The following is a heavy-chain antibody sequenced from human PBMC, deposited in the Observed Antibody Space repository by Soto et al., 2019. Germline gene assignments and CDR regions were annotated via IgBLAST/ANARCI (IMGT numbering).Heavy chain of an antibody. CDR1: GFTFSSYG. CDR2: IRGDGGQT. J-gene: IGHJ4*02. V-gene: IGHV3-23*01. CDR3: ARDVGLDSDDFFAH. D-gene: IGHD3-9*01. Sequence: PVGSLRLSCTASGFTFSSYGMGWVRQAPGKGLQWVSTIRGDGGQTHYTDSVKGRFSISRDNSKNTVYLQMDSLRAEDTAMYFCARDVGLDSDDFFAHWGQGTQVTVSS.